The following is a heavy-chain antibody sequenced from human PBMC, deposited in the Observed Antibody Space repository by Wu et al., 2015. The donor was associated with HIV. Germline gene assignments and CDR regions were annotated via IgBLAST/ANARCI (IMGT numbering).Heavy chain of an antibody. CDR3: ARVATQVSLGSEIYYMDV. J-gene: IGHJ6*03. V-gene: IGHV1-8*01. CDR1: GYTFTHYD. CDR2: MNPNSGNT. Sequence: QVRLIQSGAEVRKPGASVKVSCKASGYTFTHYDINWVRQASGQGLEWMGWMNPNSGNTGYRQRFQGRVTMTRNNSISTVYMELSRLRTDDTAMYYCARVATQVSLGSEIYYMDVWGKGTTVTVSS. D-gene: IGHD3-16*01.